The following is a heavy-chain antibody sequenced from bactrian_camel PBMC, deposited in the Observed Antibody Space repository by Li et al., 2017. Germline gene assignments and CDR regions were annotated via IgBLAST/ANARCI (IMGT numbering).Heavy chain of an antibody. J-gene: IGHJ6*01. CDR1: EYTRDYC. CDR2: IYWGDP. CDR3: ATQQFGTTYCSGVYCTGADYAY. Sequence: QVQLVESGGGSVQAGGSLTLSCVASEYTRDYCMGWSRQSPGKEREGVAGIYWGDPYYADSVKGRFTISQDNAKNTLYLQMNSLKTEDTAVYYCATQQFGTTYCSGVYCTGADYAYWGQGTQVTVS. V-gene: IGHV3S6*01. D-gene: IGHD2*01.